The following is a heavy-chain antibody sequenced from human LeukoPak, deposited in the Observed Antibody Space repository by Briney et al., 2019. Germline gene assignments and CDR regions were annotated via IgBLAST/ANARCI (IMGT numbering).Heavy chain of an antibody. V-gene: IGHV1-18*01. D-gene: IGHD3-22*01. CDR3: ARADYYDSSGYYSYYYYMDV. CDR1: GYTFTSYG. Sequence: ASVKVSCKASGYTFTSYGISWVRQAPGQGLEWMGWINTYNGNTNYAQKFQGRVTMTTDTSTSTAYMELRSLRSDDTAVYYCARADYYDSSGYYSYYYYMDVWGKGTTVTVSS. CDR2: INTYNGNT. J-gene: IGHJ6*03.